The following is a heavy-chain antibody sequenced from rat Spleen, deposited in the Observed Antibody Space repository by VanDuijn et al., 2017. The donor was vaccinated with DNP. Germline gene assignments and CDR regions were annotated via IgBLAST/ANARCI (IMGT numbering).Heavy chain of an antibody. CDR3: TRGLRRVYWYFDF. CDR2: INSAGST. Sequence: EVQLQESGPGLVKPSQSLSLTCSVTGYSITGNYWGWIRKFPGSKLEWMGYINSAGSTNYNPSLKSRISITRVTSKNQFFLHLNSVTTEDTATYYCTRGLRRVYWYFDFWGPGTMVTVSS. J-gene: IGHJ1*01. D-gene: IGHD1-11*01. CDR1: GYSITGNY. V-gene: IGHV3-3*01.